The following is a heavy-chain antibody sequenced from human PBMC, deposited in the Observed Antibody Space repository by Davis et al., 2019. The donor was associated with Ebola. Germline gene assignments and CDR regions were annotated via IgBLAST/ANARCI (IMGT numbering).Heavy chain of an antibody. CDR1: AFSFDTYG. CDR2: MLYHESHT. CDR3: AKESCPNSGPYCTYFEL. D-gene: IGHD3-10*01. Sequence: GESLKISCAGFAFSFDTYGMPWVRKASGKVLEWVASMLYHESHTSYIDSVKGRFTVSRDNSRNTLYLQMNSLRAEDTAVYFCAKESCPNSGPYCTYFELWGQGTQVTVSS. J-gene: IGHJ4*02. V-gene: IGHV3-30*18.